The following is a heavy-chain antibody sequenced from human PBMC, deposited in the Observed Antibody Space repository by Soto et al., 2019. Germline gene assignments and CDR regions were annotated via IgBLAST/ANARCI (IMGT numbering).Heavy chain of an antibody. CDR1: GFAFSAFW. D-gene: IGHD2-2*01. CDR2: MKEDGTEI. CDR3: TGKGTIPVGF. V-gene: IGHV3-7*01. Sequence: GSPGLSSAASGFAFSAFWTRTVRQAPGKGLEWVANMKEDGTEIWYMDSVKGRFTISRDNAKNFLYLQMNNLRVEGSAVYCRTGKGTIPVGFRGPGTLGT. J-gene: IGHJ3*01.